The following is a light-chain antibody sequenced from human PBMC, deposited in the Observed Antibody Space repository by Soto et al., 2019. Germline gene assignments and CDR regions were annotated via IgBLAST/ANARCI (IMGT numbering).Light chain of an antibody. CDR3: QQYDSCPLT. CDR1: ETVNTI. J-gene: IGKJ4*01. CDR2: GAS. Sequence: VMTQSPATLSVSPGERATLSCCASETVNTILCWYQHKPGEAHRILISGASTRAAGTSDRFRSSGSGTEFTLTISSLRSEDFAVYYCQQYDSCPLTFGGGTKVDIK. V-gene: IGKV3-15*01.